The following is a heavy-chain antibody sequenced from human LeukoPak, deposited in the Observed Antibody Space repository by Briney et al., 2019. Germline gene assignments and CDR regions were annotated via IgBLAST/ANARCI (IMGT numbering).Heavy chain of an antibody. V-gene: IGHV1-18*01. CDR1: GYTFSSYD. Sequence: ASVKASCKASGYTFSSYDISWVRQAPGQGLEWMGWISAYNGYTNYAQKFQGRVTMTTDTSTSTAYMELRSLRSDDTAVYYCARVMQLAHYYYYYMDIWGKGTTVTVSS. D-gene: IGHD6-13*01. J-gene: IGHJ6*03. CDR3: ARVMQLAHYYYYYMDI. CDR2: ISAYNGYT.